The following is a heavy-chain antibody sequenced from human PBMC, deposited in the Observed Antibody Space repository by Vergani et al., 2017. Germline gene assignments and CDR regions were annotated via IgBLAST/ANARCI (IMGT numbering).Heavy chain of an antibody. Sequence: QVQLQESGPGLVKPSETLSLTCTVSGGSISSDNWSWLRQPPGKGLEWIGYIYYSGSTNYNPSLKSRVTISVDTSKNQFSLKLSSVTAADTAVYYCARDSGGYYFGNWGQGTLVTVSS. J-gene: IGHJ4*02. CDR1: GGSISSDN. V-gene: IGHV4-59*01. D-gene: IGHD2-8*02. CDR2: IYYSGST. CDR3: ARDSGGYYFGN.